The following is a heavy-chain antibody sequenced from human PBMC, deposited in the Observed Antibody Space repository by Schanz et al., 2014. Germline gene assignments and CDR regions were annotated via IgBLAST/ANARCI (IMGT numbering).Heavy chain of an antibody. Sequence: EVQLVESGGGLVQPGGSLRLSCATSGFTLNNAWMNWVRQAPGKGPEWVANIKHDGSVKDYVDSVEGRFTISRDNAKRSLFLQMNSLRAEDTAVYYCAKGRFGELSAFDIWGQGTMVTVSS. V-gene: IGHV3-7*05. D-gene: IGHD3-10*01. J-gene: IGHJ3*02. CDR1: GFTLNNAW. CDR2: IKHDGSVK. CDR3: AKGRFGELSAFDI.